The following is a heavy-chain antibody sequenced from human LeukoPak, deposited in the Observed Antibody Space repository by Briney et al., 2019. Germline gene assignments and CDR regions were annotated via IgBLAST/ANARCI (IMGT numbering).Heavy chain of an antibody. V-gene: IGHV1-69*04. CDR1: GGTFSSYA. Sequence: SVKVSCKAYGGTFSSYAICWVRQAPGQGLEWMGRIIPILGIANYAQKFQGRVTITADKSTSTAYMELSSLRSEDTAVYYCARDIVVVVAATPYYYYGMDTWGQGTTVTVSS. D-gene: IGHD2-15*01. CDR3: ARDIVVVVAATPYYYYGMDT. CDR2: IIPILGIA. J-gene: IGHJ6*02.